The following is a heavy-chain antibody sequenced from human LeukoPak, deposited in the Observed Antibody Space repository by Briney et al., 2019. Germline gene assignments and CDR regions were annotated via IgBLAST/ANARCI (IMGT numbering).Heavy chain of an antibody. CDR3: GKEVERHFDLKY. J-gene: IGHJ4*02. V-gene: IGHV3-23*01. CDR1: GFTSGIYA. CDR2: FSGGGDS. Sequence: PGGSLRLSCAASGFTSGIYAMSWVRQAPGKGLEWVSAFSGGGDSFYADSVKGRFTISRDTSNKILYLHMSGLRAEDTAVHFCGKEVERHFDLKYWGQGTLVTVSS.